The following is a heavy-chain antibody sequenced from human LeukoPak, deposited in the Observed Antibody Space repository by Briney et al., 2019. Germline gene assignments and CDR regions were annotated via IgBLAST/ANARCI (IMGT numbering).Heavy chain of an antibody. Sequence: GGSLRLSCAASGFTFNYAWMSWVRQAPEKGLEFVSGIYENGGTTYYADSVKGRFSISRDNSKNTLYLQMDSLRGEDTAVYYCAKDFRIGYSAHFDYWGQGALVTVSS. V-gene: IGHV3-23*01. CDR3: AKDFRIGYSAHFDY. J-gene: IGHJ4*02. D-gene: IGHD2-21*01. CDR2: IYENGGTT. CDR1: GFTFNYAW.